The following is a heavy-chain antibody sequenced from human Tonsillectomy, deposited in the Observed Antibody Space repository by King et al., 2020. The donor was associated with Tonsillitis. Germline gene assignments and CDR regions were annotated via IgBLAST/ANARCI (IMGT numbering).Heavy chain of an antibody. J-gene: IGHJ2*01. CDR1: GGSFSGYY. D-gene: IGHD3-22*01. Sequence: VQLQQWGAGLLKPSETLSLTCAVYGGSFSGYYWSWIRQPTGKGLEWIGEINHSGSTNYNPSLKSRVTISVDTSKNQFSLKLSSVTAADTAVYYCARGRRYYYDSSGYYGNWYFDLWGRGTLVTVSS. CDR3: ARGRRYYYDSSGYYGNWYFDL. CDR2: INHSGST. V-gene: IGHV4-34*01.